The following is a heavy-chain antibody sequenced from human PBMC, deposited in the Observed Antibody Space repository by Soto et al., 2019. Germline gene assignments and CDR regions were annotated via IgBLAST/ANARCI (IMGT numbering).Heavy chain of an antibody. CDR2: ISAYNGNT. CDR1: GYTFTSYV. V-gene: IGHV1-18*01. CDR3: ASNRDMMVRGVTNYYYYYYMDD. J-gene: IGHJ6*03. Sequence: QVQLVQSGAEVKKPGASVKVSCKASGYTFTSYVISWVRQAPGQGLEWMGWISAYNGNTNYAQKLQGRVTMTTDTSTSRAYMELRSLRRDDTAVYYCASNRDMMVRGVTNYYYYYYMDDWGKGTTVTVSS. D-gene: IGHD3-10*01.